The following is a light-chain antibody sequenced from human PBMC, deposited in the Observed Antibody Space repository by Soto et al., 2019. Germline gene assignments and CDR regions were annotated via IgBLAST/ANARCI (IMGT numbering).Light chain of an antibody. CDR1: QSISSD. CDR2: DAS. Sequence: EIVLTQSPATLSLSPGERATLSCRASQSISSDSAWYQQKPGQAPRLFIYDASNRVTGIPARFRGSGSGTDFTLTISTLEPEDFAVYYCQQRSSWPRTFGQGTKVEIK. CDR3: QQRSSWPRT. V-gene: IGKV3-11*01. J-gene: IGKJ1*01.